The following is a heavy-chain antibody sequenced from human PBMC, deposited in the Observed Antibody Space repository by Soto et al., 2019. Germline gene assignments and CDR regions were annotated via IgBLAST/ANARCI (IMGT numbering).Heavy chain of an antibody. CDR3: RLHLGELSVPPRDY. CDR1: GFTFSSYG. CDR2: IWYDGSNK. V-gene: IGHV3-33*01. D-gene: IGHD3-16*02. Sequence: PGGSLRLSCAASGFTFSSYGMHWVRQAPGKGLEWVAVIWYDGSNKYYADSVKGRFTISRDNSKNTLYLQMNSLRAEDTAVYYCRLHLGELSVPPRDYWGQGTLVTVSS. J-gene: IGHJ4*02.